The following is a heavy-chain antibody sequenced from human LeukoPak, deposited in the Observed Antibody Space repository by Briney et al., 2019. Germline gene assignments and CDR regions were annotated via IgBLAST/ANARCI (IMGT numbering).Heavy chain of an antibody. CDR3: ARATTVANAFDI. D-gene: IGHD4-17*01. CDR1: GGSISSGGYS. J-gene: IGHJ3*02. Sequence: PSETLSLTCAVSGGSISSGGYSWSWIRQPPGKGLEWIGYIYHSGSTYYNPSLKSRVTISVDRSKNQFSLKLSSVTAADTAVYYCARATTVANAFDIWGQGTMVTVSS. CDR2: IYHSGST. V-gene: IGHV4-30-2*01.